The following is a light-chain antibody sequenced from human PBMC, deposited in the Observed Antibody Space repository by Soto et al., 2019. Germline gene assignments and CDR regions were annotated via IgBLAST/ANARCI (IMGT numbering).Light chain of an antibody. Sequence: DIQMTQSPSSLSASVGDRVTITCQASQDISNYLNWYQHKPGKAPKLLIYDASNLETGVPSRFSGSGSGTDFTFTISSLQPEDIAKYYCQQYDNLPQVTLGQGTRLEI. V-gene: IGKV1-33*01. CDR1: QDISNY. CDR3: QQYDNLPQVT. CDR2: DAS. J-gene: IGKJ5*01.